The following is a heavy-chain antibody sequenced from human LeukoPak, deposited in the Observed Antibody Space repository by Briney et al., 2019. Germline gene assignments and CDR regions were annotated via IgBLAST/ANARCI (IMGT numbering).Heavy chain of an antibody. CDR1: GFTFSSYS. CDR2: ITSSGRYI. Sequence: GGSLRLSCAASGFTFSSYSMNWVRQAPGKGLEWVSSITSSGRYIYYADSVKGRFTISRDNSENSLYLQMDSLTAEDTAVYYCTQKGPQGDFLVDYGGKGPRVAVPP. J-gene: IGHJ4*02. CDR3: TQKGPQGDFLVDY. D-gene: IGHD2/OR15-2a*01. V-gene: IGHV3-21*01.